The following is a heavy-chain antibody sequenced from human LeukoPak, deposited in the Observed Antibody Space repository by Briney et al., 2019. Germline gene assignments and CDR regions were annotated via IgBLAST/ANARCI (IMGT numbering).Heavy chain of an antibody. CDR1: GFTFSSYD. D-gene: IGHD1-26*01. V-gene: IGHV3-13*01. CDR3: ARGLVGATPRDYYYYYGMDV. CDR2: IGTAGDT. J-gene: IGHJ6*02. Sequence: GGSLRLSCAASGFTFSSYDMHWVRQAPGKGLEWVSAIGTAGDTYYPGSVTGRFTISRENAKNSLYLQMNSLRAGDTAVYYCARGLVGATPRDYYYYYGMDVWGQGTTVTVSS.